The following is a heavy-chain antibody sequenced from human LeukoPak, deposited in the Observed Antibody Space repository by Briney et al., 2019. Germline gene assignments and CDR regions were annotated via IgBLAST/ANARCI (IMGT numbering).Heavy chain of an antibody. J-gene: IGHJ4*02. CDR1: GGSFSGYY. CDR3: ARGGTDYCSGGSCSRASRYLGQFDY. V-gene: IGHV4-34*01. CDR2: INHSGGT. D-gene: IGHD2-15*01. Sequence: PSETLSLTCAVYGGSFSGYYWSWIRQPPGKGLEWIGEINHSGGTNYNPSLKSRVTISVDTSKNQFSLKLSSVTAADTAVYYCARGGTDYCSGGSCSRASRYLGQFDYWGQGTLVTVSS.